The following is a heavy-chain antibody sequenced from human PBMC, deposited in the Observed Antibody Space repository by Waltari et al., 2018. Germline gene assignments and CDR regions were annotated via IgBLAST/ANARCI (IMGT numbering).Heavy chain of an antibody. CDR3: ARDYCDRTNCHGMDV. CDR1: EFTFSSYA. V-gene: IGHV3-30*04. Sequence: QVQLVESGGGVVQPGRSLRLSCTASEFTFSSYAMHWVRQAPGKGLEWVGVISYNERNIYYVDSVNGRFTIYRDNSKKMLYLQMNSLIIEETAVYYCARDYCDRTNCHGMDVWGQGTTVTVSS. D-gene: IGHD3-22*01. J-gene: IGHJ6*02. CDR2: ISYNERNI.